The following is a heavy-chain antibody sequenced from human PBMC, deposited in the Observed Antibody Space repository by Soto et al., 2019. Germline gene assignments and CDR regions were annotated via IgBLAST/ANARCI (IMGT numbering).Heavy chain of an antibody. CDR1: GYTFTRYD. D-gene: IGHD1-1*01. CDR2: MNPNSGNT. CDR3: ARERTGTTSMDV. V-gene: IGHV1-8*01. Sequence: ASVKVSCKASGYTFTRYDINWVRQATGQGLEWMGWMNPNSGNTGYAQKFQGRVTMTRNTSISTAYMELSSLRSEDTAVYYCARERTGTTSMDVWRQATTVTVS. J-gene: IGHJ6*02.